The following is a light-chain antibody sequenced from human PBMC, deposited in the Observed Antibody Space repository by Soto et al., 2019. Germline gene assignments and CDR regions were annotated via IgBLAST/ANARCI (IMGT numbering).Light chain of an antibody. CDR1: SSDIGGYNY. V-gene: IGLV2-14*01. J-gene: IGLJ1*01. CDR3: TSYTRSSTYV. CDR2: AVT. Sequence: QSVLTQPASVSGSPGQSITISCTGTSSDIGGYNYVSWYQQDSGKAHKLIIYAVTDRPSGVSSRFSGSKSGNTAFLTISGLQAEDEADYYCTSYTRSSTYVFGTGTKVTVL.